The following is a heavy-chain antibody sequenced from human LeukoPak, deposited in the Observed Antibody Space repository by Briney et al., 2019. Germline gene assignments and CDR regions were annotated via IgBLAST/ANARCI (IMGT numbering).Heavy chain of an antibody. D-gene: IGHD3-16*01. V-gene: IGHV1-46*01. CDR3: ARERRAWGEDF. CDR2: INPNGGNT. J-gene: IGHJ4*02. CDR1: GYTFTNYY. Sequence: ASVKVSCKASGYTFTNYYIHWVRQAPGQGLEWVGLINPNGGNTGYAQRFQGRVAVTTDTSTSTVYMELNSLGSEDTAVYYCARERRAWGEDFWGQGTLVTVSS.